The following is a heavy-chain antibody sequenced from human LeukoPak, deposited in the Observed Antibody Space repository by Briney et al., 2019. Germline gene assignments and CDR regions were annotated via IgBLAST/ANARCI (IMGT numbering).Heavy chain of an antibody. CDR3: ASLIAVDGYFNY. D-gene: IGHD6-19*01. CDR2: IYSGGST. Sequence: GGSLRLSCAASGFTVSSNYMSWVRQAPGKGLEWVSVIYSGGSTYYADSVKGRFTISRDNSKNTLYLQMNSLRAEDTAVYYCASLIAVDGYFNYWGQGTLVTVSS. CDR1: GFTVSSNY. V-gene: IGHV3-66*01. J-gene: IGHJ4*02.